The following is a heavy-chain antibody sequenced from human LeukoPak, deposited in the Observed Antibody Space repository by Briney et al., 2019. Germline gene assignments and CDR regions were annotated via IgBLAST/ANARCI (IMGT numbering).Heavy chain of an antibody. CDR3: ARHIDYGSGSEPLQTDY. Sequence: GESLKISCKGSGYSFTSYWIGWVRQMPGKGLEWMGIIYPGDSDTRYSQSFQGQVTISADKSISTAYLQWSSLKASDTAMYYCARHIDYGSGSEPLQTDYWGQGTLVTVSS. V-gene: IGHV5-51*01. CDR2: IYPGDSDT. D-gene: IGHD3-10*01. J-gene: IGHJ4*02. CDR1: GYSFTSYW.